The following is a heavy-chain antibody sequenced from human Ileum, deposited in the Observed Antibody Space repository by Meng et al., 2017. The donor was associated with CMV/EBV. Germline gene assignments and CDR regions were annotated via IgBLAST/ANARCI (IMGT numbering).Heavy chain of an antibody. V-gene: IGHV3-30*02. CDR1: GFGFSGYG. CDR3: AKEGGVYFDY. Sequence: GLLVGSGGGGGQPWGAIRLSCAASGFGFSGYGMPWVRQAPGKGLEWVAFIRSNGNTKYYADSVKGRFTISRDNSKNTMYLQVNSLRPEDTAIYYCAKEGGVYFDYWGQGILVTVSS. D-gene: IGHD6-25*01. CDR2: IRSNGNTK. J-gene: IGHJ4*02.